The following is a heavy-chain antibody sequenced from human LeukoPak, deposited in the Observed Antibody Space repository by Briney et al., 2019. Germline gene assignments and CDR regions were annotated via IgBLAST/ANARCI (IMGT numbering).Heavy chain of an antibody. V-gene: IGHV3-74*01. CDR2: FYSDGSRT. CDR3: AREFRTDYDILTGPRSRWFDP. D-gene: IGHD3-9*01. CDR1: GFTFDDYA. J-gene: IGHJ5*02. Sequence: GGSLRLSCAASGFTFDDYAMHWVRQTPGKGLEWVSRFYSDGSRTNYADSVKGRFTISGDNASNSLYLQMNSLRAEDTAVYYCAREFRTDYDILTGPRSRWFDPWGQGTLVTVSS.